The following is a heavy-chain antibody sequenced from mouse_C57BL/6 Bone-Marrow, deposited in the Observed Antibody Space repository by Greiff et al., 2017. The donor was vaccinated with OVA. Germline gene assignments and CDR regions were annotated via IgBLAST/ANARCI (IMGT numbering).Heavy chain of an antibody. J-gene: IGHJ2*01. CDR2: ISSGSSTI. Sequence: EVKVVESGGGLVKPGGSLKLSCAASGFTFSDYGMHWVRQAPEQGLEWVAYISSGSSTIYYADTVKGRFTISRDNAKNTLFLQMTSLRSEDTAMYYCARRTGYFDYWGQGTTLTVSS. CDR1: GFTFSDYG. CDR3: ARRTGYFDY. V-gene: IGHV5-17*01.